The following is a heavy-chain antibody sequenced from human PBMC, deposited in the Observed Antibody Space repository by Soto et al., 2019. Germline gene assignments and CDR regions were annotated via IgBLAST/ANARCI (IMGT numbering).Heavy chain of an antibody. J-gene: IGHJ4*02. V-gene: IGHV2-5*02. CDR1: GFSLSTSGVG. D-gene: IGHD2-15*01. CDR3: AHRPAYCSGGSCYSGFDS. Sequence: QITLKESGPTLVKPTQTLTLTCTFSGFSLSTSGVGVGWIRQPPGKALEWLALIYWDDDKRYSPSLKSRLTITKDTSKIQGVLTMTNMDPVATATYYCAHRPAYCSGGSCYSGFDSWGQGTLVTVSS. CDR2: IYWDDDK.